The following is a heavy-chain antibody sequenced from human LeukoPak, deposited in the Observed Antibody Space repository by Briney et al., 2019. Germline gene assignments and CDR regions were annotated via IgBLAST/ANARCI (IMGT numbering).Heavy chain of an antibody. CDR3: ANAGPFAASRDDGNDY. D-gene: IGHD1-1*01. CDR1: GFTFSIYA. Sequence: GGSLRLSCAASGFTFSIYAMSWVRRAPGKGLEWVSGITGGRSTYYADSVKGRFTISRDNSKNTLYLQMNSLRAEDTAVYYCANAGPFAASRDDGNDYWGQGTLVTVSS. J-gene: IGHJ4*02. V-gene: IGHV3-23*01. CDR2: ITGGRST.